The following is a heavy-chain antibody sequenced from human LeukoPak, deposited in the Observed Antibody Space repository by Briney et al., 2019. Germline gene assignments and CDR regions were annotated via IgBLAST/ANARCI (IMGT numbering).Heavy chain of an antibody. CDR1: GITVSNKY. CDR2: ISSSGSTI. V-gene: IGHV3-48*03. D-gene: IGHD3-10*02. Sequence: GGSLRLSCAASGITVSNKYMSWVRQAPGKGLEWVSYISSSGSTIYYADSVKGRFTISRDNAKNSLYLQMNSLRAEDTAVYYCAELGITMIGGVWGKGTTVTISS. J-gene: IGHJ6*04. CDR3: AELGITMIGGV.